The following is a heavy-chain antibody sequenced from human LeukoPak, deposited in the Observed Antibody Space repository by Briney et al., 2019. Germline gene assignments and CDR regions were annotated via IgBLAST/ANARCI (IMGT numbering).Heavy chain of an antibody. J-gene: IGHJ4*02. D-gene: IGHD2-8*01. Sequence: SETLSLTCTVSGGSISSYYWSWIRQPAGKGLEWIGRIYASGRTNYNPSLKSRVTMSVDTSKKQFSLKLTSLTAADTAVYYCARQLMLIDYWGQGTLVTVSS. CDR1: GGSISSYY. CDR3: ARQLMLIDY. V-gene: IGHV4-4*07. CDR2: IYASGRT.